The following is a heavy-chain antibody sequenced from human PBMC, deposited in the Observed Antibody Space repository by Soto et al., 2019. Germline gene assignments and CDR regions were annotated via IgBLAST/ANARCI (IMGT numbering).Heavy chain of an antibody. CDR1: GFTFSSYA. CDR2: ISYDGSNK. Sequence: GGSLRLSCAASGFTFSSYAMHWVRQAPGKGLEWVAVISYDGSNKYYADSVKGRFTISRDNSKSTLYLQMNSLRAEDTAVYYCASPVGVVPAAIGTNFDYWGQGTLVTVSS. V-gene: IGHV3-30-3*01. CDR3: ASPVGVVPAAIGTNFDY. D-gene: IGHD2-2*02. J-gene: IGHJ4*02.